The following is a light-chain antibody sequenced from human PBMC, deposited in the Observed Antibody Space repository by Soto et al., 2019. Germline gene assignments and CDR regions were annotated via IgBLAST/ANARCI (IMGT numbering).Light chain of an antibody. J-gene: IGKJ1*01. Sequence: EIVLTQSPGTLSLSPGERATLSCRASQSVSSSYLAWYQQKPGQAPGLLIYGAPSRATGIPDRFSGSGSGTDFTLTISRLEPEDFAVYYCQQYGSSRTFGQGTKVEIK. CDR3: QQYGSSRT. CDR2: GAP. V-gene: IGKV3-20*01. CDR1: QSVSSSY.